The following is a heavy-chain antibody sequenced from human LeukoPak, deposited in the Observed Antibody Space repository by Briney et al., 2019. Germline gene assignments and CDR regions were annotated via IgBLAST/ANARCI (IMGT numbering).Heavy chain of an antibody. D-gene: IGHD1-26*01. V-gene: IGHV3-53*01. CDR1: GFTVSSNY. J-gene: IGHJ3*02. Sequence: GGSLRLSCAASGFTVSSNYMSWVRQAPGKGLEWVSIIYSGGSTFYADSVKGRFTISRDNSKNTLYLQMNSLRAENTAVYYCARGGSYLSTFDIWGQGTMVTVSS. CDR2: IYSGGST. CDR3: ARGGSYLSTFDI.